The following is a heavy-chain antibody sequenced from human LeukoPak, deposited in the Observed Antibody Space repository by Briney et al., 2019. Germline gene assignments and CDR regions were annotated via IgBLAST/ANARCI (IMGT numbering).Heavy chain of an antibody. CDR1: GFSFSSYG. V-gene: IGHV3-30*02. CDR3: AKDGVLRYFDWLYRGYYYYMDV. CDR2: IRSDGSNK. J-gene: IGHJ6*03. Sequence: GGSLRLSCAGSGFSFSSYGMHWVRQAPGKGLEWMAFIRSDGSNKYYADSVKGRFTISRDNSKNTLYLQMNSLRAEDTAVYYCAKDGVLRYFDWLYRGYYYYMDVWGKGTTVTISS. D-gene: IGHD3-9*01.